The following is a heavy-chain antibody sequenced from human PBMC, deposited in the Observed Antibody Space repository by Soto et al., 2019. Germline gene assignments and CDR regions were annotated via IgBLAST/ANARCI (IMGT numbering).Heavy chain of an antibody. J-gene: IGHJ4*02. CDR3: AKGASMAAAGTCFDY. CDR1: GFTFSSYG. D-gene: IGHD6-13*01. V-gene: IGHV3-30*18. CDR2: ISYDGSNK. Sequence: QVQLVESGGGVVQPGRSLRLSCAASGFTFSSYGMHWVRQAPGKGLEWVAVISYDGSNKYYADSVKGRFTISRDNSKNTLYLKMNSLRAEDTAVYYCAKGASMAAAGTCFDYWGQGTLVTVSS.